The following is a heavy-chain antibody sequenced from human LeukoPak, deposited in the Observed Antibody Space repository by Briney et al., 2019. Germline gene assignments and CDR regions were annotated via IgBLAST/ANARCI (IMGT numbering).Heavy chain of an antibody. J-gene: IGHJ4*02. CDR3: ARHVRVIAAYDY. D-gene: IGHD6-13*01. CDR1: GHTFTSYD. CDR2: MNPNSGNT. Sequence: RASVKVSCKASGHTFTSYDINWVRQATGQGPEWMGWMNPNSGNTGYAQKFQGRVTMTRNTSISTAYMELSSLRSEDTAVYYCARHVRVIAAYDYWGQGTLVTVSS. V-gene: IGHV1-8*01.